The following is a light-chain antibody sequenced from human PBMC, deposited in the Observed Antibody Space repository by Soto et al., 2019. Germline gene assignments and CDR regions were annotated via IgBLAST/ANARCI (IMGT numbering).Light chain of an antibody. CDR2: EVN. Sequence: QSALTQPASVSGSPGQSITISCTGSSSDVGGYNYVSWYQQYPGKAPKLMIYEVNNRPSGVSNRFSGSKSGNTASLTISGLQAEDEADYYCSSYTSSSTPVFGGGTKVTVL. V-gene: IGLV2-14*01. CDR1: SSDVGGYNY. CDR3: SSYTSSSTPV. J-gene: IGLJ2*01.